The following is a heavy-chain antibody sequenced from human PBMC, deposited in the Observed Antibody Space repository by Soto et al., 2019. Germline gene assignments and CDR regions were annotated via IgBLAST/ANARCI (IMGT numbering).Heavy chain of an antibody. CDR2: IIPILGIA. CDR3: GRDPAVEMSTIPQQLPSY. D-gene: IGHD1-1*01. V-gene: IGHV1-69*08. CDR1: GGTFSSCT. J-gene: IGHJ4*02. Sequence: QVQLVQSGAEVKKPGSSVKVSCKASGGTFSSCTISWVRQAPGQGLEWMGRIIPILGIANYAQKFQGRVTITADXXTXTXXMELSSLRSEDTAVYYCGRDPAVEMSTIPQQLPSYWGQGTLVTVSS.